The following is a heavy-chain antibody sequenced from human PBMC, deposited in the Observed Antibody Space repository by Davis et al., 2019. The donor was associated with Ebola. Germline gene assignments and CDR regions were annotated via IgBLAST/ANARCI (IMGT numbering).Heavy chain of an antibody. CDR1: GYTFTGYY. V-gene: IGHV1-2*02. CDR2: INPNSGGT. CDR3: ARRGMRQYNWLDP. Sequence: ASVKVSCKASGYTFTGYYMHWVRQAPGQGLEWLGWINPNSGGTDYAQTFQGRVTMTRDTSISTAYMELSRLISDDTAVYYCARRGMRQYNWLDPWGQGTLVTVSS. J-gene: IGHJ5*02. D-gene: IGHD3-10*01.